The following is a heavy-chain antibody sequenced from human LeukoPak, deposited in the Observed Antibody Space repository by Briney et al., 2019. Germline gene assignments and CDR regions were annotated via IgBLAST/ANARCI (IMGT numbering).Heavy chain of an antibody. V-gene: IGHV3-53*01. Sequence: GGSLRLSCAASGFIVSNNYMSWVRQAPGKGLERVSVIYSGGSTYYADSVKGRFTISRDNSKNTLFLQMNSLRAEDTAVYYCARGDYVWGNYCALDYWGQGTLVTVSS. CDR2: IYSGGST. J-gene: IGHJ4*02. CDR3: ARGDYVWGNYCALDY. D-gene: IGHD3-16*01. CDR1: GFIVSNNY.